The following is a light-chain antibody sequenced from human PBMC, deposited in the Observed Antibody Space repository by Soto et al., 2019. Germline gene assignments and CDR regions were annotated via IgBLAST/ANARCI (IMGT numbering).Light chain of an antibody. V-gene: IGLV4-69*01. CDR2: VNSDGSH. CDR1: SEHSGYA. J-gene: IGLJ2*01. CDR3: QTWGTIIEEVV. Sequence: QPVLTQSPSASASLGASVKLTCTLSSEHSGYAIAWHQQQPEKGPRYLTKVNSDGSHSKGDGIPDRFSGSSSGAERYLTISSLQSEDEADYYCQTWGTIIEEVVFGGGTKLTVL.